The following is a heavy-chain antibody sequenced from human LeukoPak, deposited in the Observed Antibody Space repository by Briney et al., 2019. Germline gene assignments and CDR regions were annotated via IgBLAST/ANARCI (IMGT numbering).Heavy chain of an antibody. D-gene: IGHD2-2*01. CDR2: IYYSGTT. Sequence: WGWIRQXPGKGLEWLGIIYYSGTTYYNPSLKSRVTISVDTSKNQFSLKLSSVTAADTAVYYCARRGLYGSSPFDPWGQGTLVTVSS. CDR3: ARRGLYGSSPFDP. J-gene: IGHJ5*02. V-gene: IGHV4-39*01.